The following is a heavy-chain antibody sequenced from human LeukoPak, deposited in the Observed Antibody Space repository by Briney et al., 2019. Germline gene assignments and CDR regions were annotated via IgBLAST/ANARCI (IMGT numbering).Heavy chain of an antibody. CDR3: ARQVGATSGYFDY. V-gene: IGHV4-59*08. Sequence: PSETLSLTCAVSGGSISSYYWSWIRQPPGKGLEWIGYIYYSGSTNYNPSLQSRVTISVDTSKNQFSLKLSSVTAADTAVYYCARQVGATSGYFDYWGQGTLVTVSS. CDR2: IYYSGST. J-gene: IGHJ4*02. D-gene: IGHD1-26*01. CDR1: GGSISSYY.